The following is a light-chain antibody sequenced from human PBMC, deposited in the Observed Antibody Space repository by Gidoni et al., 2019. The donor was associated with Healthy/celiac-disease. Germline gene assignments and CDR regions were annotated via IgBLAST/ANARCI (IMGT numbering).Light chain of an antibody. Sequence: QSVLTQPPSVSGAPGQRVTISCTGSSSNIGAGYDVHWYQQLPGPAPKLLIYGNSNRPSGVPDRFSGSKSGTSASLAITGLQAEDEADYYCQSYDSSLSGVAFGGGTKLTVL. CDR3: QSYDSSLSGVA. V-gene: IGLV1-40*01. J-gene: IGLJ2*01. CDR1: SSNIGAGYD. CDR2: GNS.